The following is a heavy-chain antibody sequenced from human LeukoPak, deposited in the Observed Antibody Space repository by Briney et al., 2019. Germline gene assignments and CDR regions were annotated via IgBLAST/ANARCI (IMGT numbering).Heavy chain of an antibody. Sequence: SAKVSCKASVGTFSSYAISWVLQAPGHGLEWMGGIIPIFGTANYAQKFQGRVTITTDESTSTAYMELSSLRSEDTAVYYCASGEYDYVWGSYRYVAFDIWGQGTMVTVSS. J-gene: IGHJ3*02. D-gene: IGHD3-16*02. V-gene: IGHV1-69*05. CDR3: ASGEYDYVWGSYRYVAFDI. CDR2: IIPIFGTA. CDR1: VGTFSSYA.